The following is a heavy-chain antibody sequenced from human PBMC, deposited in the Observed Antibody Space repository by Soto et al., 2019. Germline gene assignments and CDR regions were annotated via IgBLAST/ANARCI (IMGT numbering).Heavy chain of an antibody. CDR2: IIPIFGTA. CDR3: ARDRYSSSTYYYYGMDV. J-gene: IGHJ6*02. Sequence: ASVKVSCKASGGTFSSYAISWVRQAPGQGLEWMGGIIPIFGTANYAQKFQGRVTITADESTSAAYMELSSLRSEDTAVYYCARDRYSSSTYYYYGMDVWGQGTTVTVSS. D-gene: IGHD6-6*01. V-gene: IGHV1-69*13. CDR1: GGTFSSYA.